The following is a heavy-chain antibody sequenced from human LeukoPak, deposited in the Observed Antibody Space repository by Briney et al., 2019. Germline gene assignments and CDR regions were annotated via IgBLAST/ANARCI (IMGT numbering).Heavy chain of an antibody. CDR2: MSPNSGDT. J-gene: IGHJ4*02. V-gene: IGHV1-8*03. CDR1: GYTFTNYD. Sequence: ASVKVSCKASGYTFTNYDIHWVRQATGQGLEWMGWMSPNSGDTNYAQKFQGRVTITRNTSIDTAYMELSSLRSEDTAVYYCARRRERYGGYEFDYWGQGTLVTVSS. CDR3: ARRRERYGGYEFDY. D-gene: IGHD5-12*01.